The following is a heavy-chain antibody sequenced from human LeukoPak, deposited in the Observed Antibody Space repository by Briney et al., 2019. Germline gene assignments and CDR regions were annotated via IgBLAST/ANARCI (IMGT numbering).Heavy chain of an antibody. CDR1: GGTFSSYA. CDR3: ARGAIRYGFWSGYGEYGMDV. J-gene: IGHJ6*02. Sequence: ASVKVSCKASGGTFSSYAISWVRQAPGQGLEWMGGIIPIFGTANYAQKFQGRVTITADESTSTAYMELSSLRSEDTAVYYCARGAIRYGFWSGYGEYGMDVWGQGTTVTVSS. V-gene: IGHV1-69*13. CDR2: IIPIFGTA. D-gene: IGHD3-3*01.